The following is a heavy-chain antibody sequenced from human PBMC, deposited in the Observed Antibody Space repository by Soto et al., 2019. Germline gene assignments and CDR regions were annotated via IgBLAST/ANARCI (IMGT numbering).Heavy chain of an antibody. CDR2: ISSSSSYI. CDR1: GFTFSTYS. J-gene: IGHJ6*02. D-gene: IGHD3-22*01. CDR3: ARYDSSGYYWPYYYYGMEV. Sequence: PGGSLRLACAASGFTFSTYSMNWVRQAPGKGLDWVSSISSSSSYIYYADSVKGRFTISRDNAKNSLYLQMNSLRAEDTAVYYCARYDSSGYYWPYYYYGMEVWGQGTTVTVSS. V-gene: IGHV3-21*01.